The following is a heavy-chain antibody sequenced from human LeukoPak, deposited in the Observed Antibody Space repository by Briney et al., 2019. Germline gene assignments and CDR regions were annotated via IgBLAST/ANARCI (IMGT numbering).Heavy chain of an antibody. Sequence: SETLSLTCAVSGYSISSGYYWSWIRQPPGKGLEWIGEINHSGSTNYNPSLKSRVTISVDTSKNQFSLKLSSVTAADTAVYYCARGGDLYYDFWSGYYTGCWFDPWGQGTLVTVSS. D-gene: IGHD3-3*01. CDR3: ARGGDLYYDFWSGYYTGCWFDP. V-gene: IGHV4-34*01. J-gene: IGHJ5*02. CDR2: INHSGST. CDR1: GYSISSGYY.